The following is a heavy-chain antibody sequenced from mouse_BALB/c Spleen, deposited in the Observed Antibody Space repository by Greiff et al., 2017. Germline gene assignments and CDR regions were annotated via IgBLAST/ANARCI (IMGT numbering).Heavy chain of an antibody. Sequence: DVKLVESGGGLVKPGGSLKLSCAASGFTFSSYTMSWVRQTPEKRLEWVATISSGGSYTYYPDSVKGRFTISRDNAKNTLYLQMSSLKSEDTAMYYCTRAVYYGKGMDYWGQGTTLTVSS. CDR2: ISSGGSYT. D-gene: IGHD2-1*01. CDR3: TRAVYYGKGMDY. CDR1: GFTFSSYT. V-gene: IGHV5-6-4*01. J-gene: IGHJ2*01.